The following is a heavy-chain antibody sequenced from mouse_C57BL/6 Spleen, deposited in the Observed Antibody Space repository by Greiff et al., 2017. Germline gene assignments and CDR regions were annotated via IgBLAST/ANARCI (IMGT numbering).Heavy chain of an antibody. CDR1: GYAFSSSW. D-gene: IGHD2-3*01. Sequence: VQLQQSGPELVKPGASVKISCKASGYAFSSSWMNWVKQRPGKGLEWIGRIYPGDGDTNYNGKFKGKATLTADKSSSTAYMQLSSLTSEDSAVYFWARAKDGYYPYWFDYWGQGTTLTVSS. CDR2: IYPGDGDT. J-gene: IGHJ2*01. V-gene: IGHV1-82*01. CDR3: ARAKDGYYPYWFDY.